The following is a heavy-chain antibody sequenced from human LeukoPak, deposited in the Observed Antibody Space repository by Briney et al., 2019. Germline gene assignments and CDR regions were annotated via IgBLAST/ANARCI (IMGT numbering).Heavy chain of an antibody. CDR1: GGSISSYY. D-gene: IGHD5-24*01. CDR2: IYYSGST. CDR3: ARLVSVERWLQFDPHFDY. V-gene: IGHV4-59*08. J-gene: IGHJ4*02. Sequence: PSETLSLTCTVSGGSISSYYWSWIRQPPGKGLEWIGYIYYSGSTNYNPSLKSRVTISVDTPKNQFSLKLSSVTAADTAVYYCARLVSVERWLQFDPHFDYWGQGALVTVSS.